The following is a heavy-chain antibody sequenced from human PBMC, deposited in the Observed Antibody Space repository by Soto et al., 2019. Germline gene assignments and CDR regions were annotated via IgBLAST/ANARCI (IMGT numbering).Heavy chain of an antibody. D-gene: IGHD6-13*01. Sequence: GESLKISCKGSGYSFTSYWISWVRQMPGKGLEWMGRIDPSDSYTNYSPSFQGHVTISADKSISTAYLQWSSLKASDTAMYYCARHPNDPGAAAGYYYYYYGMDVWGQGTTVTVSS. CDR2: IDPSDSYT. V-gene: IGHV5-10-1*01. CDR1: GYSFTSYW. CDR3: ARHPNDPGAAAGYYYYYYGMDV. J-gene: IGHJ6*02.